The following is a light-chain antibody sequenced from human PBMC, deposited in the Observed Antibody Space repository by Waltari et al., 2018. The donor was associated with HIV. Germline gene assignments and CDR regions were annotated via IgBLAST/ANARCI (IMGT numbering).Light chain of an antibody. CDR1: QPISNS. Sequence: DIQMTQSPSSLSASVGDRLTITCRASQPISNSLNWFQQKPGKAPNLLIYSASSLQSGVPSRFRGSGSGTDFTLTISSLQPEDFATYYCHQTYTTPPTFGGGTKVEIK. J-gene: IGKJ4*01. CDR3: HQTYTTPPT. V-gene: IGKV1-39*01. CDR2: SAS.